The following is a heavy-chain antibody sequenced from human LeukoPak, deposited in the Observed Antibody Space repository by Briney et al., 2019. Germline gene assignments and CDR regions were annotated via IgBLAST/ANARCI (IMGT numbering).Heavy chain of an antibody. CDR2: ISGSGGST. CDR1: GFTFTNYP. Sequence: GGSLRLSCAASGFTFTNYPMIWVRQAPGRGLTWVSGISGSGGSTYYADSVKGRFTISRDNPRSTLYLQMSSLRAEDTAVYYCARTAARRFDYWGQGTLVTVSS. V-gene: IGHV3-23*01. J-gene: IGHJ4*02. D-gene: IGHD6-6*01. CDR3: ARTAARRFDY.